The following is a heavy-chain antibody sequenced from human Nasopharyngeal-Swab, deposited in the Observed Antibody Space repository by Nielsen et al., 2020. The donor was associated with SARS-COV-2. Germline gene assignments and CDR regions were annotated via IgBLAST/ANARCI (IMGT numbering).Heavy chain of an antibody. J-gene: IGHJ4*02. CDR3: ARDRGDGYNLYYFGY. CDR2: ISYDGSNK. D-gene: IGHD5-24*01. Sequence: GGSLRLSCAASGFTFSSYGMHWVRQAPGKGLEWVAVISYDGSNKYYADSVKGRFTISRDNSKNTLYLQMNSLRAEDTAVYYCARDRGDGYNLYYFGYWGQGTLVTVSS. CDR1: GFTFSSYG. V-gene: IGHV3-30*03.